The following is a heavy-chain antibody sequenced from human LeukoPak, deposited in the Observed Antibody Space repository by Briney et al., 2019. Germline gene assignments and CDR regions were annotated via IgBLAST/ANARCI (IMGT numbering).Heavy chain of an antibody. CDR2: IKQDGSEK. V-gene: IGHV3-7*01. J-gene: IGHJ5*02. Sequence: GGSLRLSCAASGFTFSSYWMSWVRQAPGKGLEWVANIKQDGSEKYYVDSVKGRFTISRDNAGNSVYLQMNSLRAEDTAVYYCAQGMGWLRFGNWFDPWGQGTLVTVSS. D-gene: IGHD5-12*01. CDR3: AQGMGWLRFGNWFDP. CDR1: GFTFSSYW.